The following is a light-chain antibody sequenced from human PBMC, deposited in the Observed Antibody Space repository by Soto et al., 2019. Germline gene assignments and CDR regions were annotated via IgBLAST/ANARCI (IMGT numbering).Light chain of an antibody. CDR3: QQRSNWPPA. Sequence: EIVLTQSPATLSLSPGERATLSCWASQSVNRYLVWYQQKPGQAPRLLMYDASNRATGIPARFSGSGSGTDFTLTISSLEPEDFAVYYCQQRSNWPPAFGQGTRLEIK. V-gene: IGKV3-11*01. CDR1: QSVNRY. CDR2: DAS. J-gene: IGKJ5*01.